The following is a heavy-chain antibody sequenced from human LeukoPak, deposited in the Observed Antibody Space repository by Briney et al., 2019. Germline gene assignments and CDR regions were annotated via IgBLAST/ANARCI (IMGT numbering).Heavy chain of an antibody. V-gene: IGHV3-48*01. D-gene: IGHD4-17*01. J-gene: IGHJ4*02. CDR3: ARENFGDVFDY. CDR1: GFTFSFYS. CDR2: MSSSGSNM. Sequence: PGRSLRLSCAVSGFTFSFYSINWARHAPGEGLELVSFMSSSGSNMYYADSVKGRFTISRDNAKHPLYLQMNSLRAEDTAVYYCARENFGDVFDYWGQGTLVTVPS.